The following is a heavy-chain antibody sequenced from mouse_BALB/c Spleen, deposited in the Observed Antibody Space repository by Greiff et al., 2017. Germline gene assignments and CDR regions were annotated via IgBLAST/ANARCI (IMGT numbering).Heavy chain of an antibody. Sequence: EVQLQESGGGLVQPGGSRKLSCAASGFTFSSFGMHWVRQAPEKGLEWVAYISSGSSTIYYADTVKGRFTISRDNPKNTLFLQMTSLRSEDTAMYYCARAFYDGYYVGYAMDYWGQGTSVTVSS. D-gene: IGHD2-3*01. CDR3: ARAFYDGYYVGYAMDY. V-gene: IGHV5-17*02. J-gene: IGHJ4*01. CDR2: ISSGSSTI. CDR1: GFTFSSFG.